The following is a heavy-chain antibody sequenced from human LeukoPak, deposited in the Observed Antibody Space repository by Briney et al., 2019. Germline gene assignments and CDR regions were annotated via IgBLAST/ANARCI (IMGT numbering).Heavy chain of an antibody. CDR1: GFTFSSYA. V-gene: IGHV3-23*01. CDR3: AKGRVGVKYYFDY. CDR2: ISGSGGST. J-gene: IGHJ4*02. Sequence: GGSLRLSCAASGFTFSSYAMSGVRQAPGKGLEWVSAISGSGGSTYYADSVRGRFTISRDNSKNTLYLQINSLRAEDTAVYYCAKGRVGVKYYFDYWGQGTLVTVSS. D-gene: IGHD1-26*01.